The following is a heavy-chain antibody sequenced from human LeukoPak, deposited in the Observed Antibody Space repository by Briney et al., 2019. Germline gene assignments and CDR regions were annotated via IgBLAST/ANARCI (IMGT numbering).Heavy chain of an antibody. D-gene: IGHD6-6*01. V-gene: IGHV3-33*01. CDR1: GFTFSSYG. CDR2: IWYDGSNK. Sequence: PGRPLRLSCAASGFTFSSYGMHWVRQAPRKGLEWVAVIWYDGSNKYYADSVKGRFTISRDNSKNTLYLQMNSLRAEDTAVYYCARDSRGFDYWGQGTLVTVSS. J-gene: IGHJ4*02. CDR3: ARDSRGFDY.